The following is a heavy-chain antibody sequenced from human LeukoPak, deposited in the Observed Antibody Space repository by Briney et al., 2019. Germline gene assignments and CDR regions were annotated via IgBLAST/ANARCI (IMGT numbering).Heavy chain of an antibody. CDR1: GFTFSSYW. CDR2: IKQDGSER. D-gene: IGHD3-16*02. Sequence: AGGSLRLSCAASGFTFSSYWMSWVRQAPGKGLEWVANIKQDGSERYYVDSVKGRFTISRDNAKNSLYLQMNSLRAEDTAVYYCARLDLVNWGSYRYYYYYMDVWGKGTTVTISS. V-gene: IGHV3-7*01. CDR3: ARLDLVNWGSYRYYYYYMDV. J-gene: IGHJ6*03.